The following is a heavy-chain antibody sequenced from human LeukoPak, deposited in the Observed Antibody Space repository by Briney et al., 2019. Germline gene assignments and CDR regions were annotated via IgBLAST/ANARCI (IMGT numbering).Heavy chain of an antibody. V-gene: IGHV4-59*01. CDR3: ARSPSRGESFDY. J-gene: IGHJ4*02. CDR1: GGSISSYY. CDR2: IYYSGST. D-gene: IGHD3-16*01. Sequence: SETLSLTCTVSGGSISSYYWSWIRQPPGKGLEWIGYIYYSGSTNYNPSLKSRVTISVDTSKNQLSLKLSSVTAADTAVYYCARSPSRGESFDYWGQGTLVTVSS.